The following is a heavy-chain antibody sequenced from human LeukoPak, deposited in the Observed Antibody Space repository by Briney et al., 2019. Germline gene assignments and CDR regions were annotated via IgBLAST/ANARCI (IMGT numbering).Heavy chain of an antibody. CDR3: ARDAYCGGDCYTGYFQH. V-gene: IGHV1-3*01. CDR2: INPGDGQI. D-gene: IGHD2-21*02. CDR1: GYTFTSYT. Sequence: GASVKVSCKTSGYTFTSYTVHWVRQAPGQRLEWMGWINPGDGQIKYSQKFQGRVTITRDTSASTGYVELSSLSSEDTVVYYCARDAYCGGDCYTGYFQHWGQGTLVTVSS. J-gene: IGHJ1*01.